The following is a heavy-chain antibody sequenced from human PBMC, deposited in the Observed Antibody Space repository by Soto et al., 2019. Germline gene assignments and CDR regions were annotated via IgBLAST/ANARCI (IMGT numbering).Heavy chain of an antibody. V-gene: IGHV1-2*04. CDR1: GYTFTGYY. CDR2: INPNSGGT. Sequence: ASVKVSCKASGYTFTGYYMHCVRQAPGQVLEWMGWINPNSGGTNYAQKFQGWVTMTRDTSISTAYMELSRLRSDDTAVYYCARGGNIAARLRYYYYGMDVWGQGTTVTVSS. J-gene: IGHJ6*02. D-gene: IGHD6-6*01. CDR3: ARGGNIAARLRYYYYGMDV.